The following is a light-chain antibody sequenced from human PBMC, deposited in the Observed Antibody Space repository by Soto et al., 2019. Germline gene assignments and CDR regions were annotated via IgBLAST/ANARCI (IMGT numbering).Light chain of an antibody. CDR2: DVS. Sequence: QSALTQPASVSGSPGQSIAISCTGTSSDVGAYNHVSWYQQHPGKAPKLMIYDVSNRPSGVSDRFSGSKSGNTASLTISWRQAEDEADYYCSSYTSTSTQYVFGPGTKVTVL. CDR1: SSDVGAYNH. V-gene: IGLV2-14*01. J-gene: IGLJ1*01. CDR3: SSYTSTSTQYV.